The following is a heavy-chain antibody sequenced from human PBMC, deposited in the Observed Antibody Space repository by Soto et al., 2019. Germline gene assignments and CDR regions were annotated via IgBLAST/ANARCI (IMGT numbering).Heavy chain of an antibody. J-gene: IGHJ4*02. CDR1: GFTFSRHA. V-gene: IGHV3-23*01. Sequence: GGSLRLSCTASGFTFSRHAMTWVRQAPGKGLEWVSGLSDSGGSIYYADSVKGRFTISRDNSMNTLYLQMNSLRAEDTAVYYCAKGGYNYGFLFDCWGQGTLVTVSS. CDR3: AKGGYNYGFLFDC. D-gene: IGHD5-18*01. CDR2: LSDSGGSI.